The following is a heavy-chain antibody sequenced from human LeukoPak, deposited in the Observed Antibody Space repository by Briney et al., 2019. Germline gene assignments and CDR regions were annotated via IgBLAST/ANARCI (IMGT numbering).Heavy chain of an antibody. V-gene: IGHV4-59*01. J-gene: IGHJ5*02. D-gene: IGHD2-15*01. CDR2: IYYSGST. Sequence: SETLSLTCTVSGGSISSYYWSWIRQPPGKGLEWIGYIYYSGSTIYNPPLNSRVTISVDTSKNQFSLKLSSVTPADTAVYYCARDLCSGGSCYPGWLDPWGQGTLVTVSS. CDR3: ARDLCSGGSCYPGWLDP. CDR1: GGSISSYY.